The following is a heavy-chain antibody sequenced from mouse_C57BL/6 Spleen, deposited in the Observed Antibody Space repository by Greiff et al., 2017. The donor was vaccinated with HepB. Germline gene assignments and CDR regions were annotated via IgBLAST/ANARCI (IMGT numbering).Heavy chain of an antibody. CDR3: ARGGYYYGSSPWFAY. Sequence: QVQLKQPGAELVKPGASVKMSCKASGYTFTSYWITWVKQRPGQGLEWIGDIYPGSGSTNYNEKFKSKATLTVDTSSSTAYMQLSSLTSEDSAVYYGARGGYYYGSSPWFAYWGQGTLATVSA. V-gene: IGHV1-55*01. CDR1: GYTFTSYW. D-gene: IGHD1-1*01. CDR2: IYPGSGST. J-gene: IGHJ3*01.